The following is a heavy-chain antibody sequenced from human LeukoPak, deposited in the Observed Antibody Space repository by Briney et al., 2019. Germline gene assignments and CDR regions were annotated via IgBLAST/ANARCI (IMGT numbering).Heavy chain of an antibody. CDR3: ARDPPGRPYSSSSYG. J-gene: IGHJ4*02. V-gene: IGHV1-69*06. Sequence: SVKVSCKASGGTFSNYVISWVRQAPGQGLEWMGGIIPIFGTANYAQKFQGRVTITADKSTSTAYMELSSLRSEDTAVYYCARDPPGRPYSSSSYGWGQGTLVTVSS. CDR1: GGTFSNYV. D-gene: IGHD6-6*01. CDR2: IIPIFGTA.